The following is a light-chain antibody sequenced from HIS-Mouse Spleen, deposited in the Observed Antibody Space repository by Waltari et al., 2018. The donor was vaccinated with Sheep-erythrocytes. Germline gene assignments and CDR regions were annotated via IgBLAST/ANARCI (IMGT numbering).Light chain of an antibody. V-gene: IGLV2-11*01. Sequence: QSALTQPRSVSGSPGQSVTIPCTGTSSDVGGYNHVPWYQQHPGKAPKLMIYDVSKRPSGVPDRFSGSKSGNTASLTISGLQAEDEADYYCCSYAGSYTFVVFGGGTKLTVL. CDR3: CSYAGSYTFVV. CDR2: DVS. CDR1: SSDVGGYNH. J-gene: IGLJ2*01.